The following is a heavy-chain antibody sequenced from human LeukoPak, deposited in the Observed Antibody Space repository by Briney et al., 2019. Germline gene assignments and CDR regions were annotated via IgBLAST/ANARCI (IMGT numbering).Heavy chain of an antibody. V-gene: IGHV4-59*01. CDR1: GFTFSSYA. CDR2: IYYSGST. D-gene: IGHD6-19*01. CDR3: ARETGYSSGWYVY. J-gene: IGHJ4*02. Sequence: PGGSLRLSCAASGFTFSSYAMSWVRQAPGKGLEWIGYIYYSGSTNYNPSLKSRVTISVDTSKNQFSLKLSSVTAADTAVYYCARETGYSSGWYVYWGQGPLVTVSS.